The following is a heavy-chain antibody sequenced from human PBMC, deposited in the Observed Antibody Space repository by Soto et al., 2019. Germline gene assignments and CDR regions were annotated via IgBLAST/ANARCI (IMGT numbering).Heavy chain of an antibody. CDR2: IIPIFGTT. Sequence: KVSCKASGGTFSSYAISWVRQAPGQGLEWMGGIIPIFGTTNYAQKFQGRVTITADKSTSTAYMELSSLRSEDTAVYYCARGGRVGATKPFDYWGQGTLVTVS. D-gene: IGHD1-26*01. CDR3: ARGGRVGATKPFDY. J-gene: IGHJ4*02. V-gene: IGHV1-69*06. CDR1: GGTFSSYA.